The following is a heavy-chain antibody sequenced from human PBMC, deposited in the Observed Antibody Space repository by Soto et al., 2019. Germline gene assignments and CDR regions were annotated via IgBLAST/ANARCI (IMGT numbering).Heavy chain of an antibody. V-gene: IGHV4-4*07. CDR3: ARGPEYCRGGTCYVTYFGH. CDR1: GGSITVSSYY. CDR2: VYPSGST. Sequence: QVQLQESGPGLVKPSETLSLTCSVSGGSITVSSYYWSWLRQPAGKGLEGIGRVYPSGSTDYNPSLKSRVTMSVDTSKSQGALGLSSVTAADTAVYSGARGPEYCRGGTCYVTYFGHWGQGTLVTVSS. D-gene: IGHD2-15*01. J-gene: IGHJ4*02.